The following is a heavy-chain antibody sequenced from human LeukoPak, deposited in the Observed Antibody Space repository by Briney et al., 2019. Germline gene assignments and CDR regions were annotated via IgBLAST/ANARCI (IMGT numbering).Heavy chain of an antibody. J-gene: IGHJ4*02. CDR3: ARGKSGYSA. D-gene: IGHD3-3*01. Sequence: ASVNVSCKVSGYTFIENYIHWVRQAPGQGLEWMGLINPHTGAANYSQKFQGRVTMTRDTSISTAYMHLTRLKFDDTAVYYCARGKSGYSAWGQGSPFTVSS. CDR1: GYTFIENY. V-gene: IGHV1-2*02. CDR2: INPHTGAA.